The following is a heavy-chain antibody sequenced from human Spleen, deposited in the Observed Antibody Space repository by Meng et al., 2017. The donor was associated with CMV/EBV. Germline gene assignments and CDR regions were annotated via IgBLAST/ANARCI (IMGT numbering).Heavy chain of an antibody. Sequence: LSCTASGFRFSRYLMSWVRQATGKGLEWVANIKEDGSEKHYMDSVKGRFTMSRDNAKNSLYLQINSLRAEDTAVYYCAREGFCYFDYWGQGTLVTVSS. J-gene: IGHJ4*02. CDR1: GFRFSRYL. CDR2: IKEDGSEK. V-gene: IGHV3-7*01. CDR3: AREGFCYFDY. D-gene: IGHD3-10*01.